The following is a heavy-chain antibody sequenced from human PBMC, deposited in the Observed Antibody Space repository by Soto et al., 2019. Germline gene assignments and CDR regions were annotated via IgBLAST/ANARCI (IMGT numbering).Heavy chain of an antibody. V-gene: IGHV4-4*07. CDR3: ARGYYDSSGYLFDY. CDR2: IYSSGST. D-gene: IGHD3-22*01. Sequence: TLSLTCPVSGGSISSYYWSWIRQPAGKGLEWIGHIYSSGSTNYNPSLKSRVTMSVDTSKNQFSLKLSSVTAADTAVYYCARGYYDSSGYLFDYWGQGTLVTVSS. J-gene: IGHJ4*02. CDR1: GGSISSYY.